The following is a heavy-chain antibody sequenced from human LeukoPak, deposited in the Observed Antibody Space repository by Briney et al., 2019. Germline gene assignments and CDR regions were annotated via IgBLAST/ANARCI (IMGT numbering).Heavy chain of an antibody. CDR1: GDSVSSDSY. Sequence: SETLSLTCTVSGDSVSSDSYWSWIRQPPGKGLEWIGYIYYSGSTNYNPSLKSRVTISVDTSKNQFSLKLRSVPAADTAVYYCARRIKMVRSDAFHIWGQGTVVTVSS. V-gene: IGHV4-61*01. D-gene: IGHD3-10*01. J-gene: IGHJ3*02. CDR3: ARRIKMVRSDAFHI. CDR2: IYYSGST.